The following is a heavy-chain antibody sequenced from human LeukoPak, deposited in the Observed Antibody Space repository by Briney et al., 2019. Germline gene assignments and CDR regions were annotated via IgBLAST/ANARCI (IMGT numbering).Heavy chain of an antibody. V-gene: IGHV3-21*01. J-gene: IGHJ5*02. Sequence: GGSLRLSCAASGFTFSSYAMSWVRQAPGKGLEWVSSISSSSSYIYYADSVKGRFTISRDNAKNSLYLQMNSLRAEDMAVYYCARDWSQGGYNWNDELNWFDPWGQGTLVTVSS. CDR1: GFTFSSYA. CDR2: ISSSSSYI. CDR3: ARDWSQGGYNWNDELNWFDP. D-gene: IGHD1-1*01.